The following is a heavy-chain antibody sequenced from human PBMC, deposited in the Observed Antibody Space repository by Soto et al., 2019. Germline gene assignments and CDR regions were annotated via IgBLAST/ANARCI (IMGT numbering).Heavy chain of an antibody. J-gene: IGHJ2*01. V-gene: IGHV3-7*01. CDR2: ISPDGSEK. Sequence: EVQLVESGGGLVQPGGSLRLSCAASGFTFSNYWMTWVRQAPGKGLEWVANISPDGSEKYYVDSVKGRFTISRDNVKNALYLQMNSLRAEDTALYYCVRARIDRWGRGTLVTVSS. CDR3: VRARIDR. CDR1: GFTFSNYW.